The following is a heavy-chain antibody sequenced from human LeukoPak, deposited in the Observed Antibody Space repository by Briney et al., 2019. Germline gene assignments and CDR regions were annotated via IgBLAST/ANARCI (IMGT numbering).Heavy chain of an antibody. V-gene: IGHV2-5*01. J-gene: IGHJ4*02. CDR2: IYWNDDK. Sequence: TLSLTCTVSGGSISSYYWSWIRQPPGKALEWLALIYWNDDKRYSPSLKSRLTITKDTSKNQVVLTMTNMDPVDTATYYCAHSIRSIALAAGYQLFRYYFDYWGQGTLVTVSS. CDR1: GGSISSYYW. D-gene: IGHD2-2*01. CDR3: AHSIRSIALAAGYQLFRYYFDY.